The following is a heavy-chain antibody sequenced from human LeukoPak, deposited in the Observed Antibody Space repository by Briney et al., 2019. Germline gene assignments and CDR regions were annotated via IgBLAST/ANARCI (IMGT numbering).Heavy chain of an antibody. J-gene: IGHJ3*02. CDR2: IHSSGST. V-gene: IGHV4-4*07. D-gene: IGHD2-15*01. Sequence: SETQSLTCTVSGGSISSCYWNWIRQPAGKGLEWIGRIHSSGSTNYNPSLKSRVTISVDTSKNQFSLKLSSVTAADTAVYYCAKMFGGYCSGGSCYKAFDIWGQGTMVTVS. CDR1: GGSISSCY. CDR3: AKMFGGYCSGGSCYKAFDI.